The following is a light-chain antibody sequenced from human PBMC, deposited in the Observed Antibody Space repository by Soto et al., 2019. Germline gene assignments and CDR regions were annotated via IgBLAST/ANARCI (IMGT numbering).Light chain of an antibody. CDR2: DAS. V-gene: IGKV3-11*01. CDR1: QSVSNY. CDR3: QQRTNWPWT. Sequence: IVLTQSPATLSLSPGEIATLSCRASQSVSNYLAWYQQKPGQAPRLLIYDASNRATGIPARFSGSGSGTAFTLTISSLEPEDFAVYYCQQRTNWPWTFGQGTKVEIK. J-gene: IGKJ1*01.